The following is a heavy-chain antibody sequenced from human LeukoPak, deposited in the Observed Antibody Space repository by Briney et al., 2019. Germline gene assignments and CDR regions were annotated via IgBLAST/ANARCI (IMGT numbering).Heavy chain of an antibody. V-gene: IGHV3-9*01. CDR2: ISWNSGDK. CDR1: GFNFNNYA. J-gene: IGHJ2*01. Sequence: GRSLRLSCAGSGFNFNNYAMHWVRQAPGMGLEWVSGISWNSGDKAYADSVKGRFTISRDNVKNSLYLQMNSLRVDDTAFYYCAKANSNWYFDLWGRGPLVSVSS. CDR3: AKANSNWYFDL.